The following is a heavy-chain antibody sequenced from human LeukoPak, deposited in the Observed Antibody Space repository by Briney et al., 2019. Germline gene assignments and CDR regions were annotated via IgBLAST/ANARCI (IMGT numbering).Heavy chain of an antibody. V-gene: IGHV3-23*01. D-gene: IGHD3-9*01. CDR3: AKTEGYDILTGLDY. CDR2: IGASGGST. J-gene: IGHJ4*02. CDR1: GFTFSSYA. Sequence: GGSLRLSCATSGFTFSSYAMSWVRQAPGKGLEWVSGIGASGGSTYYADSVKGRFTISRDNSKNTLYLQMNSLRTEDTAVYYCAKTEGYDILTGLDYWGQGTLVTVSS.